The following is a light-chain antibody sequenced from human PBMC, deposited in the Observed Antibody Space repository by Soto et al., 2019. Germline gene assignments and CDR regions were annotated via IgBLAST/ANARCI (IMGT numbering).Light chain of an antibody. V-gene: IGLV2-14*01. CDR1: SSDVGGYNY. CDR3: VVWDSSLSAAV. CDR2: EVS. J-gene: IGLJ2*01. Sequence: QSVLTQPASVSGSPGQSITISCTGTSSDVGGYNYVSWYQQHPGKAPKLMIYEVSNRPSGVSNRFSGSKSGNTASLTISGLQAEDEADYYCVVWDSSLSAAVFGGGTKVTVL.